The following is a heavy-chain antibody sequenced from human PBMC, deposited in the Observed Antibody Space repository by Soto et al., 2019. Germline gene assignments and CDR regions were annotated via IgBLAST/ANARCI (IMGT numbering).Heavy chain of an antibody. Sequence: VGSLRLSCAASGFTFSSYAMSWVRQAPGKGLEWVSAISGSGGSTYYADSVKGRFTISRDNSKNTLYLQMNSLRAEDTAVYYCAKDVSGYDIYYYYGMDVWGQGTTVTVSS. D-gene: IGHD5-12*01. J-gene: IGHJ6*02. V-gene: IGHV3-23*01. CDR2: ISGSGGST. CDR3: AKDVSGYDIYYYYGMDV. CDR1: GFTFSSYA.